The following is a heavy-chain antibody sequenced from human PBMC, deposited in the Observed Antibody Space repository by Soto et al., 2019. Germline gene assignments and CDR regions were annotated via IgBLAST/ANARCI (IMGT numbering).Heavy chain of an antibody. D-gene: IGHD2-15*01. V-gene: IGHV3-23*01. CDR2: ISGSGGST. J-gene: IGHJ5*02. CDR1: GFTFSSYA. Sequence: EVQLLESGGGLVQPGGSLRLSCAASGFTFSSYAMSWVRQAPGKGLEWVSAISGSGGSTYYADSVKGRFTISRDNSKNTLYLQMNSLRAEETAVYYCAKGAFIVVVVAATNWFDPWGQGTLVTVSS. CDR3: AKGAFIVVVVAATNWFDP.